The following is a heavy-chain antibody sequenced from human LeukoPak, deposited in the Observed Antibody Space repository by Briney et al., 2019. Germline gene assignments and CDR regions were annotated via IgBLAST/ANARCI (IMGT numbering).Heavy chain of an antibody. V-gene: IGHV4-4*02. J-gene: IGHJ4*02. CDR3: ATYLPESSGYRFEY. CDR2: IYHSGST. CDR1: GGSVNSNNW. Sequence: SETLSLTCAVSGGSVNSNNWWSWVRQSPEKGLEWIGEIYHSGSTNYNPSPKSRIAISLDKSKNQFSLNLYSVTAGDTAVYYCATYLPESSGYRFEYWGQGTLVTVSP. D-gene: IGHD3-22*01.